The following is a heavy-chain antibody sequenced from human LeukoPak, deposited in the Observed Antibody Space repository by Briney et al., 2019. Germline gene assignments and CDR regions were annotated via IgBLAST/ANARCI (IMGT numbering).Heavy chain of an antibody. CDR3: AREYSYGLNYYYYMDV. Sequence: PGGSLRLSCAASGFTVSSNYMSWVRQAPGKGLEWVSVIYSGGSTYYADSVKGRFTISRDNAKNSLYLQMNSLRAEDTAVYYCAREYSYGLNYYYYMDVWGKGTTVTVSS. J-gene: IGHJ6*03. CDR2: IYSGGST. CDR1: GFTVSSNY. V-gene: IGHV3-66*01. D-gene: IGHD5-18*01.